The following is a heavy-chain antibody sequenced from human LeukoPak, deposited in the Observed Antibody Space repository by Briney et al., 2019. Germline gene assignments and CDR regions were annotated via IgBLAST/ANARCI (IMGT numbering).Heavy chain of an antibody. V-gene: IGHV1-24*01. J-gene: IGHJ4*02. CDR1: GYTLTELS. CDR3: ATDRGRYSHPGDFDY. CDR2: FDPEDGET. D-gene: IGHD5-18*01. Sequence: ASVKVSCKASGYTLTELSMHWVRQAPGKGLEWMGGFDPEDGETIYAQKFQGRVTMTEDTSTDTAYMELSSLRSEDTAVYYCATDRGRYSHPGDFDYWGQGTLVTVSS.